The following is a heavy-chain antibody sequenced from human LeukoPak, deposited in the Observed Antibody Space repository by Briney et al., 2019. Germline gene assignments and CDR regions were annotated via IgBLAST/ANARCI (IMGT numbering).Heavy chain of an antibody. CDR2: IKQDGSEK. V-gene: IGHV3-7*01. CDR1: GFSFSSYW. D-gene: IGHD6-13*01. Sequence: PGGSLRLSCAASGFSFSSYWMRWVRQAPGKGLEWVATIKQDGSEKHYVDSVKGRFTISRDNAKNSLYLQMNSLRAEDTAVYYCAPFSAVTHYYFDYWGQGTLVTVSS. CDR3: APFSAVTHYYFDY. J-gene: IGHJ4*02.